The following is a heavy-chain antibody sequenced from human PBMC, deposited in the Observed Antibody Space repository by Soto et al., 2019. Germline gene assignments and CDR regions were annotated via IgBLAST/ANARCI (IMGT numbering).Heavy chain of an antibody. CDR1: GGTFSSYA. CDR2: IIPIFGTA. CDR3: ARDLCSSTSCYAIGGFDP. D-gene: IGHD2-2*01. J-gene: IGHJ5*02. Sequence: SVKVSCKASGGTFSSYAISWVRQAPGQKIEWMGGIIPIFGTANYAQKFQGRVTITADESTSTAYMELSSLRSEDTAVYYCARDLCSSTSCYAIGGFDPWGQGTLVTVSS. V-gene: IGHV1-69*13.